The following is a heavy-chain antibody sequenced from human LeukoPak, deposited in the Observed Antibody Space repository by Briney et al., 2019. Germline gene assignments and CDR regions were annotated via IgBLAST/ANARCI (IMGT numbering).Heavy chain of an antibody. CDR1: GGSISSSSYF. J-gene: IGHJ6*03. CDR3: ARGLYGSRPYYMDV. CDR2: INYSGST. Sequence: PSETLSLTCTVSGGSISSSSYFWGWIRQPPGKGLEWIGTINYSGSTYYNPSLKSRVTTSVDTSKNQFSLKLSSVTAADTAVYYCARGLYGSRPYYMDVWGKGTTVSVSS. V-gene: IGHV4-39*02. D-gene: IGHD3-10*01.